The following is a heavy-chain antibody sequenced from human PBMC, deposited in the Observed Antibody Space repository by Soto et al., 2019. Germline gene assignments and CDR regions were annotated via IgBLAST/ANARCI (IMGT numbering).Heavy chain of an antibody. CDR2: ISAYNGHT. J-gene: IGHJ4*02. Sequence: QVQLVQSGAEVKKPGASVKVSCKASGYTFTSYGISWVRQAPGQGLEWMGWISAYNGHTNYAQKLQGRVTMTTDTSTGTAYTELRSLRSDDTAVYYCARDVKAGCMLSIPFYYWGQGTLVTVAS. V-gene: IGHV1-18*01. CDR3: ARDVKAGCMLSIPFYY. D-gene: IGHD2-8*01. CDR1: GYTFTSYG.